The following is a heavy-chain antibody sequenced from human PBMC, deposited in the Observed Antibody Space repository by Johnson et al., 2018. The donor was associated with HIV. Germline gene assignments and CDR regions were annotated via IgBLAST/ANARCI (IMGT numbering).Heavy chain of an antibody. V-gene: IGHV3-30*04. CDR2: ISYDGSNK. D-gene: IGHD3-16*01. CDR3: ARDFGVAFDV. CDR1: GFTFSSYA. J-gene: IGHJ3*01. Sequence: QEQLVESGGGVVQPGRSLRLSCAASGFTFSSYAMHWVRQAPGKGLEWVAVISYDGSNKYYADSVKGRFTISRDNSKNTLYLQMNSLRAEDTALYYCARDFGVAFDVWGQWTMVTVSS.